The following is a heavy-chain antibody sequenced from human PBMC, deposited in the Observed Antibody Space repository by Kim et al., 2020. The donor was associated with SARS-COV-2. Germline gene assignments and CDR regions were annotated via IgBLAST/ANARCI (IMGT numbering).Heavy chain of an antibody. CDR2: INHSGST. D-gene: IGHD2-15*01. J-gene: IGHJ4*02. CDR1: GGSFSGYY. Sequence: SETLSLTCAVYGGSFSGYYWSWIRQPPGKGLEWIGEINHSGSTNYNPSLKSRVTISVDTSKNQFSLKLSSVTAADTAVYYCAGTTAPEGDCSGGSCYRQFDYWGQGTLVTVSS. V-gene: IGHV4-34*01. CDR3: AGTTAPEGDCSGGSCYRQFDY.